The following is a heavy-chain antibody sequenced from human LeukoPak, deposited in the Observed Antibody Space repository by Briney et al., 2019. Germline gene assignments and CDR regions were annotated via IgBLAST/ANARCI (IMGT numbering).Heavy chain of an antibody. V-gene: IGHV3-15*07. CDR2: IKSKTDGGTT. CDR1: GFTFSNAW. D-gene: IGHD3-3*01. CDR3: TTDPNTYYDFWSGYYPNYYYGMDV. Sequence: GGSLRLSCAASGFTFSNAWMNWVRQAPGEGLEWVGRIKSKTDGGTTDYAAPMKGRFTIPRDDSKNALYLQMNSLKTEDTAVYYCTTDPNTYYDFWSGYYPNYYYGMDVWGQGTTVTVSS. J-gene: IGHJ6*02.